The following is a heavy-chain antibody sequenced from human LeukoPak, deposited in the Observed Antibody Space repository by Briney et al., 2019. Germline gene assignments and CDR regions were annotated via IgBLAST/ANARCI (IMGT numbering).Heavy chain of an antibody. CDR1: GYSFTSYW. CDR2: IYPGDSES. J-gene: IGHJ5*02. Sequence: GESLKISCKGSGYSFTSYWIGWVRQMPGKGLEWMGIIYPGDSESRYSPSLQGQVTISVDKSISTAYLQWSSLKASDTAMYYCARQTYYYDSSLNWFDPWGQGTLVTVSS. CDR3: ARQTYYYDSSLNWFDP. V-gene: IGHV5-51*01. D-gene: IGHD3-22*01.